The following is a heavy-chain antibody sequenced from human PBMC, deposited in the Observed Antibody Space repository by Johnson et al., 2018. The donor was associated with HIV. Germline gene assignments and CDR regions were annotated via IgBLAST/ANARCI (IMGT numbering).Heavy chain of an antibody. J-gene: IGHJ3*02. D-gene: IGHD2-15*01. CDR2: ISYDGSNK. CDR3: AKESMSRIVVVVAAAPPTAFDI. V-gene: IGHV3-30*04. Sequence: QVQLVESGGGVVQPGRSLRLSCAASGFTFSSYAMHWVRRAPGKGLEWVAVISYDGSNKYYADSVKGRFSISRDNSKSTLYLQMNSLRAEDTAVYYCAKESMSRIVVVVAAAPPTAFDIWGQGTMVTVSS. CDR1: GFTFSSYA.